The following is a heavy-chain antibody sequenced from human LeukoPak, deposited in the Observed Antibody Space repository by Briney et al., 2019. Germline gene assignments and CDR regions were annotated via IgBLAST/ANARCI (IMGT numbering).Heavy chain of an antibody. Sequence: SETLSLTCSVSGGSINTNNYYWGWIRQPPGKGPEWIGSIYYSGSTYYNPSLKSRVTISVDTSKNQFSLKVSSVTAADTAVYYCARHRRSTTGSEEYDYWGQGTLVTVSS. D-gene: IGHD2-8*02. J-gene: IGHJ4*02. CDR1: GGSINTNNYY. V-gene: IGHV4-39*01. CDR3: ARHRRSTTGSEEYDY. CDR2: IYYSGST.